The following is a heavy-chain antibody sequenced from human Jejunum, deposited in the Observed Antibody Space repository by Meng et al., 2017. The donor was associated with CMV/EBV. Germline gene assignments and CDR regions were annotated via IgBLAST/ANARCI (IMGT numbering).Heavy chain of an antibody. V-gene: IGHV3-21*01. CDR3: ARDMSSPYFDY. CDR1: RFTFRTYS. Sequence: AASRFTFRTYSLNWVRQAPGKGLEWVSFISTSSNYIYYSDSVKGRFTISRDNAKNSLYLQMNSLRAEDTALYYCARDMSSPYFDYWGQGARVTVSS. D-gene: IGHD3-10*01. CDR2: ISTSSNYI. J-gene: IGHJ4*02.